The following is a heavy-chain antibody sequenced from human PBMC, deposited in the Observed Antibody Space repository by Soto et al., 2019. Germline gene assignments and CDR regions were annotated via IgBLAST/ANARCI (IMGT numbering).Heavy chain of an antibody. J-gene: IGHJ4*02. V-gene: IGHV3-30*18. Sequence: GGSLRLSCAASGFTFSSYGMHWVRQAPGKGLEWVAVISYDGSNKYYADSVKGRFTISRDNSKNTLYLQMNSLRAEDTAVYYCAKDPAKIAVAGTAFDYWGQGTLVTVSS. CDR2: ISYDGSNK. CDR3: AKDPAKIAVAGTAFDY. D-gene: IGHD6-19*01. CDR1: GFTFSSYG.